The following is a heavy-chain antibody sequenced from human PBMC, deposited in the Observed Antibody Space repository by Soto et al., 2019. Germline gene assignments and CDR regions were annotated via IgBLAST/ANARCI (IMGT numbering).Heavy chain of an antibody. CDR1: GGSISSGGYS. CDR3: AREGRSGYYYYGMDV. CDR2: IYHSGST. J-gene: IGHJ6*02. Sequence: SETLSLTCAVSGGSISSGGYSWSWIRQPPGKGLEWIGYIYHSGSTYYNPSLKSRVTISVDRSKNQFSLKLSSVTAADTAVYYCAREGRSGYYYYGMDVWGQGTTVTVS. V-gene: IGHV4-30-2*01. D-gene: IGHD6-19*01.